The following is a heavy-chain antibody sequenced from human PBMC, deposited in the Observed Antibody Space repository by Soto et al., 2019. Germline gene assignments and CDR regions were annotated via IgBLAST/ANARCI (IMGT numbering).Heavy chain of an antibody. V-gene: IGHV4-31*03. CDR3: ARGTPFDWLQGDHWGGQIDP. CDR2: IYYSGST. D-gene: IGHD3-9*01. Sequence: TSETLPLTSTVAGGSISGGVYYLSWIRQHPGKGLEWIGYIYYSGSTYYNPSLKSRVTISVDTSKNQFSLKLSSVTAADTAVYYCARGTPFDWLQGDHWGGQIDPWGQGTLVTVSS. J-gene: IGHJ5*02. CDR1: GGSISGGVYY.